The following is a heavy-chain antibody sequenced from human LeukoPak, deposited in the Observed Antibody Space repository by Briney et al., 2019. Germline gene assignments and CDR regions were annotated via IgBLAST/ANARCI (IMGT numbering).Heavy chain of an antibody. J-gene: IGHJ6*03. Sequence: GGSLRLSCVVSGFTFDDYGMSWVRQAPGKGLEWVSGINWNGGSTGYADSVKGRFTISRDNAKNSLYLQMNSLRSDDSAVYYCAKSVAASYYYMDVWGKGTTVTVSS. D-gene: IGHD4-23*01. V-gene: IGHV3-20*04. CDR1: GFTFDDYG. CDR2: INWNGGST. CDR3: AKSVAASYYYMDV.